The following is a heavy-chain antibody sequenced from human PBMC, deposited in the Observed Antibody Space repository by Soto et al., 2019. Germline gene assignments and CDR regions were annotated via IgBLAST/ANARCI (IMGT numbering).Heavy chain of an antibody. J-gene: IGHJ5*02. V-gene: IGHV1-46*03. D-gene: IGHD4-17*01. CDR1: GYTFTSSY. CDR3: DGDLHYGDYP. Sequence: GASVNVSCKAPGYTFTSSYMHCVRPAPGQGLEWMGIINPSGGSTSDAQTFQGRVTMARDTSTSTVYMELSSLRSEDTAVYYCDGDLHYGDYPWGQGTLVTVSS. CDR2: INPSGGST.